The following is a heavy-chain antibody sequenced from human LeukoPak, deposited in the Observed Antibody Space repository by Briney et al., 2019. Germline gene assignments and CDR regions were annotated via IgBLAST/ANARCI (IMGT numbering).Heavy chain of an antibody. CDR3: VRSYYYDRSGYGRPGHFDY. V-gene: IGHV5-51*01. D-gene: IGHD3-22*01. J-gene: IGHJ4*02. CDR1: TSYW. Sequence: GESLKISCKGSTSYWIGWVRQMPGKGLECVGFIYPGDSDTRYSPSFQGQVTISADKSTSTAYLQWSSLKASDTAMYYCVRSYYYDRSGYGRPGHFDYWGQGTLVTVSS. CDR2: IYPGDSDT.